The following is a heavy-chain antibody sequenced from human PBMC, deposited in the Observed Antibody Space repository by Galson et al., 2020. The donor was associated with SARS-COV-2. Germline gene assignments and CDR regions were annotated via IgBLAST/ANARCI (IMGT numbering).Heavy chain of an antibody. D-gene: IGHD2-2*02. CDR3: ARGYMAGPFDI. V-gene: IGHV3-20*04. J-gene: IGHJ3*02. CDR2: INKNGGST. Sequence: GESLKISCTASGVTFDDYGMSWVRQVPGKGLEWVSGINKNGGSTGYGDSVKGRFTIPRDNAANSLYMQMNSLRAEDTALYYCARGYMAGPFDIWGQGTMVTVSS. CDR1: GVTFDDYG.